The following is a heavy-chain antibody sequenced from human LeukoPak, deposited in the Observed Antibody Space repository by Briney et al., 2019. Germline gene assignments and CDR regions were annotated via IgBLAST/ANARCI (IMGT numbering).Heavy chain of an antibody. V-gene: IGHV4-30-2*01. CDR2: IYHSGST. CDR3: ARHRDGYNYVDY. Sequence: SQTLSLTCAVSGGSISSGGYSWSWIRQPPGTGLEWIGYIYHSGSTYYNPSLKSRVTISVDRSKNQFSLKLSSVTAADTAVYYCARHRDGYNYVDYWGQGTLVTVSS. D-gene: IGHD5-24*01. CDR1: GGSISSGGYS. J-gene: IGHJ4*02.